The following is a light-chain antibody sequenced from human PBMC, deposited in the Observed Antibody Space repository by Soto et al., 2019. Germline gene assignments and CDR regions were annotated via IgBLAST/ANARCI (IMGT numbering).Light chain of an antibody. J-gene: IGLJ1*01. V-gene: IGLV2-14*01. CDR1: SSDVGGYNY. Sequence: QRALTHAVSGSGADLHSSTIFCTETSSDVGGYNYVSWYQQHPGKAPKLMIYDVSNRPSGVSNRFSGSKSGNTASLTISGLQAEDEADYYCSSYTSSSTPYVFGTGTKVTVL. CDR3: SSYTSSSTPYV. CDR2: DVS.